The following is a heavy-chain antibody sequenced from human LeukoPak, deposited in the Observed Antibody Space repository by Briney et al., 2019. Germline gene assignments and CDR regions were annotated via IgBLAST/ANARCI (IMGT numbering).Heavy chain of an antibody. V-gene: IGHV3-11*01. CDR3: ARAGLTSGRYYYYYYGLDV. CDR1: GFTFSDYF. Sequence: GRSLRLSCAASGFTFSDYFMTWIRQAPGKGLEWVSYISSSGGTTYYADSVKGRFTISRDDAKNALYVQMNSLRVEDTAVYYCARAGLTSGRYYYYYYGLDVWGQGTTVTVSS. D-gene: IGHD6-19*01. J-gene: IGHJ6*02. CDR2: ISSSGGTT.